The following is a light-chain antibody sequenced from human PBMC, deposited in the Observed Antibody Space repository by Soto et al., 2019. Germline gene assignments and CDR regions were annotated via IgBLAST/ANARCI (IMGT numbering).Light chain of an antibody. J-gene: IGKJ4*01. CDR3: QQFNSYPLT. V-gene: IGKV1-13*02. Sequence: AIQLTQSPSSLSASVGDRVNITCRASQGISSALAWYQQKPGKAPKLLIYDASSLESGVPSRFSGSGSETEFTLTISSRQPEDFATYYCQQFNSYPLTCGGGTKVEIK. CDR1: QGISSA. CDR2: DAS.